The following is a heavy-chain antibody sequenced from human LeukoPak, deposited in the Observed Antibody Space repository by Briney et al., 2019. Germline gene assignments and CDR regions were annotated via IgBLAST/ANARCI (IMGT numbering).Heavy chain of an antibody. J-gene: IGHJ4*02. CDR2: IIPIFGTA. CDR3: ARGKLGCSYCFDY. D-gene: IGHD4/OR15-4a*01. Sequence: GASVKASCKASGGTFSSYAISWVRQAPGQGLEWMGGIIPIFGTANYAQKFQGRVTITADESTSTAYMELSSLRSEDTAVCYCARGKLGCSYCFDYWGQGTLVTVSS. CDR1: GGTFSSYA. V-gene: IGHV1-69*13.